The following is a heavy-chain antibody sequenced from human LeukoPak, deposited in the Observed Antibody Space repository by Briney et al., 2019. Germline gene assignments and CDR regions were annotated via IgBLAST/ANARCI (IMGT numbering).Heavy chain of an antibody. V-gene: IGHV3-7*01. J-gene: IGHJ4*02. CDR2: IKEDGSEK. Sequence: GGSLRLSCAASGFTFSSYWMSWIRQTPGKGLEWVANIKEDGSEKYYVDSVKGRFTISRDNAKNSLYLQMNSLRADDTAVYYCARDLIVVVFDYWGQGTLVTVSS. CDR1: GFTFSSYW. CDR3: ARDLIVVVFDY. D-gene: IGHD3-22*01.